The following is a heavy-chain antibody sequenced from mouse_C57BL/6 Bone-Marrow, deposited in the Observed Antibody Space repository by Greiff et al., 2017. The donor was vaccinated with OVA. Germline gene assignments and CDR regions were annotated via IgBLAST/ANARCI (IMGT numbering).Heavy chain of an antibody. J-gene: IGHJ2*01. CDR2: IRLKSDNYAT. Sequence: EVKVEESGGGLVQPGGSMKLSCVASGFTFSNYWMNWVRQSPEKGLEWVAQIRLKSDNYATHYAESVKGRFTISRDDSQSSVYLQMNNLRAEDTGIYYGTGRRLRRRSDYWGQGTTHTVSS. CDR1: GFTFSNYW. V-gene: IGHV6-3*01. CDR3: TGRRLRRRSDY. D-gene: IGHD2-4*01.